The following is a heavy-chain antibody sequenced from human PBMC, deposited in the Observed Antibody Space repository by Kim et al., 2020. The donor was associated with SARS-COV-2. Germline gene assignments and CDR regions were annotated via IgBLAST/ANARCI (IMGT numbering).Heavy chain of an antibody. CDR1: GFTFSSYG. D-gene: IGHD3-16*01. V-gene: IGHV3-33*06. CDR3: AKGSMGAPPTPFDY. J-gene: IGHJ4*02. CDR2: IWYDGSNK. Sequence: GGSLRLSCAASGFTFSSYGMHWVRQAPGKGLEWVAVIWYDGSNKYYADSVKGRFTISRDNSKNTLYLQMNSLRAEDTAVYYCAKGSMGAPPTPFDYWGQGTLVTVSS.